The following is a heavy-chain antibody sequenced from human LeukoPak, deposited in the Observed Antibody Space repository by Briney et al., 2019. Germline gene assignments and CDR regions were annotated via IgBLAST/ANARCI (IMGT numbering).Heavy chain of an antibody. CDR1: GFIATSNY. J-gene: IGHJ4*02. CDR3: ATGGRSGMAFDF. D-gene: IGHD2-8*01. Sequence: GGSLRLSCSFSGFIATSNYMAWVRQSPGKGLQWISFIYGGGNTLYADSVRDRFIIFRDNSKSTLYLQMSSLRVEDTAVYYCATGGRSGMAFDFWGQGTLVTVSS. CDR2: IYGGGNT. V-gene: IGHV3-53*01.